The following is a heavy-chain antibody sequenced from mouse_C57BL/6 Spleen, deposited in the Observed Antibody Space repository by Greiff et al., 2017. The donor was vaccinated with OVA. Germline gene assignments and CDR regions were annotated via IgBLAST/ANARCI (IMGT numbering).Heavy chain of an antibody. D-gene: IGHD2-4*01. CDR3: APIYYDYDDGYAMDY. Sequence: QVQLQQPGAELVKPGASVKMSCKASGYTFTSYWITWVKQRPGQGLEWIGDIYPGSGSTNYNEKFKSKATLTVDTSSSTAYMQLSSLTSEDSAVYYCAPIYYDYDDGYAMDYWGQGTSVTVSS. CDR1: GYTFTSYW. V-gene: IGHV1-55*01. CDR2: IYPGSGST. J-gene: IGHJ4*01.